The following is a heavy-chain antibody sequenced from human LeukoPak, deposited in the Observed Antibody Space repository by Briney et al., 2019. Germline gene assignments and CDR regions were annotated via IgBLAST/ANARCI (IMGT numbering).Heavy chain of an antibody. D-gene: IGHD6-19*01. Sequence: SQTLSLTCSVSGGSISGGAYYWSWIRQHPGKGLEWIGYIHSSGNTYYNPSLRSRLTISRDTSQNQFSLKLTSLTAADTAVYYCARGVPESRGWFNWFDPWGQGTLLTVSS. V-gene: IGHV4-31*03. CDR1: GGSISGGAYY. J-gene: IGHJ5*02. CDR2: IHSSGNT. CDR3: ARGVPESRGWFNWFDP.